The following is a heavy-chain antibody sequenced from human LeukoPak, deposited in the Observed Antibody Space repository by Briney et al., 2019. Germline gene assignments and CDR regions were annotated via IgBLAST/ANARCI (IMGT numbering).Heavy chain of an antibody. Sequence: SEPLSLTCAVYGGSFSGYYWSWIRQPPGKGLEWIGEINHSGSTNYNPSLKSRVTISVDTSKNQFSLKLSSVTAADTVVYYCARGWGFRITGTRRYFDYWGQGTLVTVSS. J-gene: IGHJ4*02. CDR1: GGSFSGYY. CDR2: INHSGST. V-gene: IGHV4-34*01. D-gene: IGHD1-20*01. CDR3: ARGWGFRITGTRRYFDY.